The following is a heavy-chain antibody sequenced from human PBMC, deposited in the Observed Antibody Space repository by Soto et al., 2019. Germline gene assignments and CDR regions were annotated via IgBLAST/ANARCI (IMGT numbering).Heavy chain of an antibody. J-gene: IGHJ6*02. CDR1: GYTFTSYY. CDR2: INPSGGST. V-gene: IGHV1-46*01. D-gene: IGHD2-15*01. CDR3: AGYLHVLYCSGGRRDPVYSYYGMDV. Sequence: ASVKVSCKASGYTFTSYYMHWVRQAPGQGLEWMGIINPSGGSTSYAQKFQGRVTMTRDTSTSTVYMELSSLRSEDTAVYYCAGYLHVLYCSGGRRDPVYSYYGMDVWGQGTTVTVSS.